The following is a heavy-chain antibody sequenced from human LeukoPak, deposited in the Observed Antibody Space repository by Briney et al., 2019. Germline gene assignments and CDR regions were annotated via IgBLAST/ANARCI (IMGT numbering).Heavy chain of an antibody. V-gene: IGHV4-59*08. CDR1: GGSISGYY. J-gene: IGHJ1*01. Sequence: SEILSLTCTVSGGSISGYYWSWIRQPPGKGLEWIGFIYYSGSTKYNPSLKSRVTISVDTSKNQFSLKLTSVTAADTAVYYCARYGSGSYSDDHFQHWGQGTLVTVSS. D-gene: IGHD3-10*01. CDR2: IYYSGST. CDR3: ARYGSGSYSDDHFQH.